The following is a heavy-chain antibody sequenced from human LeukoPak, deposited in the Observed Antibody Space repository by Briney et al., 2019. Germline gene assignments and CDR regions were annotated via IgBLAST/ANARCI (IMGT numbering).Heavy chain of an antibody. CDR1: GGSVSRGSYY. V-gene: IGHV4-61*01. CDR3: ARGRLGATY. D-gene: IGHD1-26*01. CDR2: IHHSGTT. J-gene: IGHJ4*02. Sequence: SETLSLTCTVSGGSVSRGSYYWSWTRQPPGKGLEWIGYIHHSGTTNYSPSLKSRVTISVDMSKNQFFLKLTSVTAADTAVYYCARGRLGATYWGQGTLVTVSS.